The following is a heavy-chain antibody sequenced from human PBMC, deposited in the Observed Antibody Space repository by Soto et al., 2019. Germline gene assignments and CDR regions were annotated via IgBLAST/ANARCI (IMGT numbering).Heavy chain of an antibody. CDR3: ARTSRLDY. D-gene: IGHD6-6*01. CDR1: GVSFSDYY. Sequence: QILLQQWGAGPLKASETLSLTCAVYGVSFSDYYWSWIRQPPGKGLEWIREINHSGTTNYNPSRKSRVTLSVDTFKDQFSLTLSSVAAAGTAVYYCARTSRLDYWGQGTLVAVSS. CDR2: INHSGTT. V-gene: IGHV4-34*01. J-gene: IGHJ4*02.